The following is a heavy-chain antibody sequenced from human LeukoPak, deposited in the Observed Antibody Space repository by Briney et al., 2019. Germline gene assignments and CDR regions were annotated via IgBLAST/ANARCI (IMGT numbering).Heavy chain of an antibody. D-gene: IGHD2/OR15-2a*01. J-gene: IGHJ3*02. CDR2: ISWNSGSI. V-gene: IGHV3-9*01. Sequence: GGSLRLSCAASGFTFSSSWMHWVRQAPGKGLEWVSGISWNSGSIAYADSVKGRFTISRDNAKNSLYLQMNSLRAEDTAVYYCAKEFVIDPSDAFDIWGQGTMVTVSS. CDR1: GFTFSSSW. CDR3: AKEFVIDPSDAFDI.